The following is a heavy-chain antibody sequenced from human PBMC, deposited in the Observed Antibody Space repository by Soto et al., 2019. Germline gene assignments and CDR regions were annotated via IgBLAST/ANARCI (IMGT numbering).Heavy chain of an antibody. CDR2: IKSKTDGGTT. Sequence: PGGSLRLSCAASGFTFSNAWMSWVRQAPGKGLEWVGRIKSKTDGGTTDYAAPVKGRFTISRDDSKNTLYLQMNSLKTEDTAVYYCTTDHPLYGETSDLDYGMDVWGQGTTVTVSS. J-gene: IGHJ6*02. CDR3: TTDHPLYGETSDLDYGMDV. V-gene: IGHV3-15*01. CDR1: GFTFSNAW. D-gene: IGHD4-17*01.